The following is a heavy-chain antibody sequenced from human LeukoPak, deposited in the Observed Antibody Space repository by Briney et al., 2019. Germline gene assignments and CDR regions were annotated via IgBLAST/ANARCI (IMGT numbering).Heavy chain of an antibody. D-gene: IGHD3-10*01. CDR1: GYTLTELS. Sequence: GASVKVSCKVSGYTLTELSMHWVRQAPGKGLEWMGGFDPEDGETIYAQKFQGRVSMTEDTSTDTAYMELSSLRSEDTAVYYCATLYYYGSGSYYTSYYFDYWGQGTLVTVSS. CDR2: FDPEDGET. V-gene: IGHV1-24*01. CDR3: ATLYYYGSGSYYTSYYFDY. J-gene: IGHJ4*02.